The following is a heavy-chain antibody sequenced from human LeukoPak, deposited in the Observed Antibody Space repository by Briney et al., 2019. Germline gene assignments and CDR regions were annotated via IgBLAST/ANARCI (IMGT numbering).Heavy chain of an antibody. V-gene: IGHV1-18*01. Sequence: ASVKVSCKASGYTFTSYGISWVRQAPGQGLEWMGWIGAYNGNTNYAQKLQGRVTMTTDTSTSTAYMELRSLRSDDTAVYYCARDAQPYSSSPYYMDVWGKGTTVTVPS. CDR1: GYTFTSYG. J-gene: IGHJ6*03. CDR2: IGAYNGNT. D-gene: IGHD6-13*01. CDR3: ARDAQPYSSSPYYMDV.